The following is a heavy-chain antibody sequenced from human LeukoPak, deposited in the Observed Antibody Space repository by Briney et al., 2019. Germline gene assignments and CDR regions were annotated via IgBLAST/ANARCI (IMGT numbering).Heavy chain of an antibody. D-gene: IGHD1-14*01. J-gene: IGHJ4*01. Sequence: GGSLRLSCAASGFTFSSYAMHWVRQAPGKGLEWVAVISYDGSNKYYADSVKGRFTISRDNSKNTLYLQMNSLRAEDTAVYYCATAPPEVYYFDYWGQEPWSPSPQ. V-gene: IGHV3-30*04. CDR2: ISYDGSNK. CDR3: ATAPPEVYYFDY. CDR1: GFTFSSYA.